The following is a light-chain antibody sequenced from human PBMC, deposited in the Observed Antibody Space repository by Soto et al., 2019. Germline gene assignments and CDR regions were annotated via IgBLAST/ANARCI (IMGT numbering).Light chain of an antibody. J-gene: IGLJ2*01. V-gene: IGLV2-14*01. CDR1: SNDIGGFNY. CDR3: SSFTSRDTVL. Sequence: QSVLTQPASVSGSPGQSITISCTGTSNDIGGFNYVSWYQQHPGKAPKLIIYGVGNRPSRLSNRFSGSKSGNTASLTISGVQAEDEADYYCSSFTSRDTVLFGGGTKVTVL. CDR2: GVG.